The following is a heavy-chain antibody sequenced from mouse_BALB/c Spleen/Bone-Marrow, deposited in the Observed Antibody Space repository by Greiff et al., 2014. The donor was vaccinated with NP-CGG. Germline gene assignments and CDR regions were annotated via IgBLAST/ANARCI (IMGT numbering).Heavy chain of an antibody. CDR2: IWAGGST. V-gene: IGHV2-9*02. CDR1: GFSLTSYG. CDR3: ARDRDYGNYGWFAY. D-gene: IGHD2-1*01. Sequence: VKLMESGPGLVAPSQSLSITCTVSGFSLTSYGVHWVRQPPGKGLERLGVIWAGGSTNYNSALMSRLSISKDNSKSQVFLKMNSLHTDDTAMYYCARDRDYGNYGWFAYWGQGTLVTVSA. J-gene: IGHJ3*01.